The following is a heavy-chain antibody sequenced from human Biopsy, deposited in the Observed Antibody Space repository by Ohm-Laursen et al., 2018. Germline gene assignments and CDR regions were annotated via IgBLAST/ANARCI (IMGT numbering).Heavy chain of an antibody. J-gene: IGHJ5*02. V-gene: IGHV1-8*01. CDR2: MNPISGNT. D-gene: IGHD2/OR15-2a*01. CDR1: GYTFTTYD. CDR3: ARAVRYRLLSDP. Sequence: ASVKVSCKASGYTFTTYDITWVRQATGQGPEWMGWMNPISGNTGYAHKFRGRVTMTSDSSISTAYSEVSSLTFEDTAVYYCARAVRYRLLSDPWGQGTLVTVSS.